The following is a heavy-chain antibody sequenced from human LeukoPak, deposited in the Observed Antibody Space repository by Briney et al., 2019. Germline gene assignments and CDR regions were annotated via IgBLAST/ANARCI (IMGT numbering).Heavy chain of an antibody. CDR2: IIPIFGTA. CDR3: ARGLERGDWFDP. D-gene: IGHD1-1*01. Sequence: SVKVSCKASGGTFSSYAISWVRQAPGQGLEWMGGIIPIFGTANYAQKFQGRVTITTDESTSTAYMELSSLRSEDTAVYYCARGLERGDWFDPWGQGTLVTVSS. J-gene: IGHJ5*02. CDR1: GGTFSSYA. V-gene: IGHV1-69*05.